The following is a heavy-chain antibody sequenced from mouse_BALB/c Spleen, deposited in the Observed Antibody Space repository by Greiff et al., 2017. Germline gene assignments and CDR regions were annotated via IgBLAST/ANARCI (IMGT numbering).Heavy chain of an antibody. CDR2: ISDGGSYT. D-gene: IGHD1-2*01. CDR1: GFTFSDYY. Sequence: EVQLQESGGGLVKPGGSLKLSCAASGFTFSDYYMYWVRQTPEKRLEWVATISDGGSYTYYPDSVKGRFTISRDNAKNNLYLQMSSLKSEDTAMYYCATELRLRPFAYWGQGTLVTVSA. J-gene: IGHJ3*01. CDR3: ATELRLRPFAY. V-gene: IGHV5-4*02.